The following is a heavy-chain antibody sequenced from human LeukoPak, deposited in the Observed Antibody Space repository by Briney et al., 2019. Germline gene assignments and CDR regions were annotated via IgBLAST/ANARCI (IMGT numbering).Heavy chain of an antibody. Sequence: QSGGSLRLSCAASGFTFSSYWMSWVRQAPGKGLEWVANIKQDGSEKYYVDSVKGRFTISRDNAKNSLYLQMNSLRAEDTAVYYCARDFIAVAGTPFDPWGQGTLVTVSS. CDR3: ARDFIAVAGTPFDP. J-gene: IGHJ5*02. CDR2: IKQDGSEK. CDR1: GFTFSSYW. V-gene: IGHV3-7*01. D-gene: IGHD6-19*01.